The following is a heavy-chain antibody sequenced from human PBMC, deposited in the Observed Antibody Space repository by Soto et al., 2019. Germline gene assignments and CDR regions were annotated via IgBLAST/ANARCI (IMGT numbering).Heavy chain of an antibody. CDR2: IIPIFGTA. V-gene: IGHV1-69*06. CDR1: GGTFSSYA. CDR3: ARDLPTTYGGPSYYFDY. D-gene: IGHD3-10*01. Sequence: ASVKVSCKASGGTFSSYAISWVRQAPGQGLEWMGGIIPIFGTANYNPSLKSRVTISVDTSKNQFSLKLSSVTAADTAVYYCARDLPTTYGGPSYYFDYWGQGTLVTVSS. J-gene: IGHJ4*02.